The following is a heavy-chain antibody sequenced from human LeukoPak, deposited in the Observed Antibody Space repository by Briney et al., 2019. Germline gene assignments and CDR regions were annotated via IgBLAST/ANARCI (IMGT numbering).Heavy chain of an antibody. J-gene: IGHJ4*02. CDR3: ARSRSSTSCYKKGHFDY. D-gene: IGHD2-2*02. CDR2: IIPIFGTA. CDR1: GGTFSSYA. Sequence: SVKVSCKASGGTFSSYAISWVRQAPGQGLEWMGGIIPIFGTANYAQKFQGRVTITADESTSTAYMELSSLRSEDTAVYYCARSRSSTSCYKKGHFDYWGQGTLVTVSS. V-gene: IGHV1-69*13.